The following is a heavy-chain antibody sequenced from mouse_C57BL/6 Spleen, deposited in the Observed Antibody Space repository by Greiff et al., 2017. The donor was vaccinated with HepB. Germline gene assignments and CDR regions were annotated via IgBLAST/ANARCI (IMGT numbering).Heavy chain of an antibody. CDR2: ISSGSSTI. CDR3: ARRDWDYAMDY. D-gene: IGHD4-1*01. V-gene: IGHV5-17*01. J-gene: IGHJ4*01. CDR1: GFTFSDYG. Sequence: VQLKESGGGLVKPGGSLKLSCAASGFTFSDYGMHWVRQAPEKGLEWVAYISSGSSTIYYADTVKGRFTNSRDNAKNTLFLQMTSLRSEDTAMYYCARRDWDYAMDYWGQGTSVTVSS.